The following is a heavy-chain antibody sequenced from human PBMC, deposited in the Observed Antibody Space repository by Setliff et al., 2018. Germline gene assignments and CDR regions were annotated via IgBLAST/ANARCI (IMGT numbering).Heavy chain of an antibody. D-gene: IGHD3-10*01. CDR3: ASAKGTTMATQYFDY. V-gene: IGHV3-73*01. J-gene: IGHJ4*02. CDR1: GFTFSGSA. Sequence: QPGGSLRLSCAASGFTFSGSAMHWVRQASGKGLEWVGRIRSKPYTYATTYAASMKGRFTISRDDSKNTAYLQMNSLKTEDTAVYYCASAKGTTMATQYFDYWGQGTLVTVSS. CDR2: IRSKPYTYAT.